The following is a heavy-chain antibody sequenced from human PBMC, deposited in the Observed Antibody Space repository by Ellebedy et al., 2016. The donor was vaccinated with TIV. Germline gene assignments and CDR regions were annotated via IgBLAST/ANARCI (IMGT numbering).Heavy chain of an antibody. CDR2: TKQDGTQQ. CDR1: GFTFSNFA. CDR3: ARSSSAYWYFDL. J-gene: IGHJ2*01. Sequence: GESLKISCAASGFTFSNFAMSWVRQAPGKGLEWVATTKQDGTQQYYAGSVGGRFIISRDNAKNSVYLRVNDPRDEDTAVYFCARSSSAYWYFDLWGRGTLVTVSS. V-gene: IGHV3-7*03.